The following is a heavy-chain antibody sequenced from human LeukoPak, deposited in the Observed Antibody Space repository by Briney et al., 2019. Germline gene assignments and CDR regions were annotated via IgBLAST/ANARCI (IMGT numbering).Heavy chain of an antibody. CDR3: ARGRGGYNSGLDY. J-gene: IGHJ4*02. CDR2: IYYSGST. CDR1: GGSISSGDYY. V-gene: IGHV4-30-4*08. Sequence: SSETLSLTCTVSGGSISSGDYYWSWIRQPPGKGLEWIGYIYYSGSTYYNPSLKSRVTISVDTSKNQFSLKLSSVTAADTAVYYCARGRGGYNSGLDYWGQGTLVTVSS. D-gene: IGHD5-24*01.